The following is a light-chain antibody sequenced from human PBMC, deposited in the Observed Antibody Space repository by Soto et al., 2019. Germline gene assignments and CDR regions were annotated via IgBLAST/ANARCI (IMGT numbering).Light chain of an antibody. V-gene: IGLV2-23*01. CDR2: EDI. CDR3: CSYAGGTSVV. J-gene: IGLJ2*01. CDR1: SSDVGSYNL. Sequence: QSALTQPASVSGSPGQSITISCTGTSSDVGSYNLVSWYQQHPGKAPKLMIYEDIERASGVSNRFSGSKSGNTASLTISGLQTEDEADYYGCSYAGGTSVVFGGGTKVTDL.